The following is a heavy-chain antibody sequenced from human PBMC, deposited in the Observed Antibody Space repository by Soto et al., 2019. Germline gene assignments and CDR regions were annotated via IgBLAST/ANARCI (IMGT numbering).Heavy chain of an antibody. CDR3: TWYDYIYGWFVP. D-gene: IGHD3-16*01. Sequence: GGSLRLSCTASGFTFGDYAMSWFRQAPGQGLEWGGFIRSKAYGGTTEYAASVKGRFTISRDDSKSIAYLQMNSLKTEVTAVYYCTWYDYIYGWFVPWGQGTLVTVSS. CDR2: IRSKAYGGTT. V-gene: IGHV3-49*03. CDR1: GFTFGDYA. J-gene: IGHJ5*02.